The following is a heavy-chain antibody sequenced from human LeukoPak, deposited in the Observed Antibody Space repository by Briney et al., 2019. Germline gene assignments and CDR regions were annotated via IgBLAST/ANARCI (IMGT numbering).Heavy chain of an antibody. CDR3: ASQNYGDSTFGWYFDL. CDR2: IFYSGST. CDR1: GGSISTSNYY. J-gene: IGHJ2*01. Sequence: SETLSLTCTVSGGSISTSNYYWGWIRQPPGKGLEWIGNIFYSGSTYYSPSLKSRVTISVDTSKNQFSLKLSSVTAADTAVYYCASQNYGDSTFGWYFDLWGRGTLVTVSS. V-gene: IGHV4-39*01. D-gene: IGHD4-17*01.